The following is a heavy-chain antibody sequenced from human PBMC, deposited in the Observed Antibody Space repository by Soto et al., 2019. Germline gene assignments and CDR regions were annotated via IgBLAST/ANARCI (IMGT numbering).Heavy chain of an antibody. CDR2: ISRGGNTI. V-gene: IGHV3-11*01. CDR1: GFTFSDYY. D-gene: IGHD6-25*01. J-gene: IGHJ5*02. Sequence: GGSLRLSCAGSGFTFSDYYMTWIRQAPGKGLEWVSYISRGGNTIYYADSVKGRFTSSRDNAKNSLFLQMDSLRAEDTAVYYCARGASGGGFDPWGQGTLVTVSS. CDR3: ARGASGGGFDP.